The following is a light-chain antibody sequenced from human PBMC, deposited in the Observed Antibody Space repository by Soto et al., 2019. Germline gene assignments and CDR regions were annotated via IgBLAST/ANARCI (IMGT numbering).Light chain of an antibody. CDR2: AAS. J-gene: IGKJ1*01. CDR3: QQLNSYPQT. Sequence: DIQLTQSPSFLSASVGDRVTITCRAIQGISSYLAWYQQKPGKAPKLLIYAASTLQSGVPSRFSGSGSGTDFTLTIRSLQPEDFATYSCQQLNSYPQTFGQGKKVELK. V-gene: IGKV1-9*01. CDR1: QGISSY.